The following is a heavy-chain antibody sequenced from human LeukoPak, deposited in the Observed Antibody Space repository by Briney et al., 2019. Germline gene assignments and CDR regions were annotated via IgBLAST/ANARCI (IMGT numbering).Heavy chain of an antibody. CDR3: ARGGGLDV. V-gene: IGHV3-7*03. CDR1: GFTFSSYW. D-gene: IGHD3-16*01. Sequence: GGSLRLSCAASGFTFSSYWMNWARQAPGKGLEWVASINHNGNVYYYVDSVKGRFTISRDNAKNSLYLQMSNLRAEDTAVYFCARGGGLDVWGQGATVTVSS. J-gene: IGHJ6*02. CDR2: INHNGNVY.